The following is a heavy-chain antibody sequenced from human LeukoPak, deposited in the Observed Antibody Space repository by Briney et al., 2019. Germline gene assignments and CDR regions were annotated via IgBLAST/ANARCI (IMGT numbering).Heavy chain of an antibody. J-gene: IGHJ4*02. CDR3: AKVRQLVPNFDY. CDR2: ISGSGGST. Sequence: GGSLRLSCAASGFTFSSYAMSWVRQAPGKGLEWVSAISGSGGSTYYADSVKGRFTISRDNSKNTLYLQMNSLRAEGTAVYYCAKVRQLVPNFDYWGQGTLVTVSS. V-gene: IGHV3-23*01. CDR1: GFTFSSYA. D-gene: IGHD6-13*01.